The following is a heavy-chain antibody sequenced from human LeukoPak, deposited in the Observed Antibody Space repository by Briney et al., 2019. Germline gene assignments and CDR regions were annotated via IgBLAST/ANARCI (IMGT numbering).Heavy chain of an antibody. V-gene: IGHV3-66*01. CDR2: IHSGGTT. Sequence: PGGSLRLSCAASGVTVSNSYMSLVRQAPGKGLECVSVIHSGGTTYYADSVKGRFTISRDNSKNTLYLQMNSLRVEDTAVYYCARDSPAGGQQFFDHWGQGTLVTVSS. J-gene: IGHJ4*02. CDR3: ARDSPAGGQQFFDH. CDR1: GVTVSNSY. D-gene: IGHD3-10*01.